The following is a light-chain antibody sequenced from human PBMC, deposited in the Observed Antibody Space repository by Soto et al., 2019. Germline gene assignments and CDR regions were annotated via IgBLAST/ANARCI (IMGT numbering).Light chain of an antibody. CDR1: NSDVGGYNT. J-gene: IGLJ2*01. Sequence: LSQPPSASGSPGQSVTISCTGTNSDVGGYNTVSWYQQRPGKVPKLMIYEVTKRPSGVPDRFSGSKSGNTASLTVSGLQADDEADYYCTSYAGTNTFVLFGGGTKVTVL. CDR3: TSYAGTNTFVL. CDR2: EVT. V-gene: IGLV2-8*01.